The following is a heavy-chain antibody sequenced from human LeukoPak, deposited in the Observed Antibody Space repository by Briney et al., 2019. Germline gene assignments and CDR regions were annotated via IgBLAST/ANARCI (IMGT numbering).Heavy chain of an antibody. CDR3: ARAPLGATQGAFDI. V-gene: IGHV1-69*13. D-gene: IGHD1-26*01. Sequence: ASVKVSCKASGYTFTSYGISWVRQAPGQGLEWMGGIIPIFGTANYAQKFQGRVTITADESTSTAYMELSSLRSEDTAVYYCARAPLGATQGAFDIWGQGTMVTVSS. CDR1: GYTFTSYG. J-gene: IGHJ3*02. CDR2: IIPIFGTA.